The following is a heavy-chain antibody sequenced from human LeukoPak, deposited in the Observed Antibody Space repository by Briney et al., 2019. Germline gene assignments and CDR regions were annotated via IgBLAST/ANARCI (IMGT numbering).Heavy chain of an antibody. CDR1: GGSFSDYY. CDR3: ARVWRYCSSTSCPGPLDY. D-gene: IGHD2-2*01. V-gene: IGHV4-34*01. Sequence: PSETLSLTCAVYGGSFSDYYWSWLRQPPGKGLEWIGEINHSGSTNYNPSLKSRVTISVDTSKNQFSLKLSSVTAADTAVYYCARVWRYCSSTSCPGPLDYWGQGTLVTVSS. J-gene: IGHJ4*02. CDR2: INHSGST.